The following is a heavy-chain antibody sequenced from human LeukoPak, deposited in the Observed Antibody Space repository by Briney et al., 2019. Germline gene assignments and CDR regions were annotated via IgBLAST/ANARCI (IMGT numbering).Heavy chain of an antibody. D-gene: IGHD5-24*01. CDR3: ARATARVHLYGDTFDY. CDR2: IYHSGTT. Sequence: PSETLSLTCDVSDYSLSSGYYWAWLRQPPGKGLEWIGAIYHSGTTKYTPSLKSRVTISVDTSKNQFSLKLTSVTAADTAVYYCARATARVHLYGDTFDYWGQGTLVAVSS. V-gene: IGHV4-38-2*01. CDR1: DYSLSSGYY. J-gene: IGHJ4*02.